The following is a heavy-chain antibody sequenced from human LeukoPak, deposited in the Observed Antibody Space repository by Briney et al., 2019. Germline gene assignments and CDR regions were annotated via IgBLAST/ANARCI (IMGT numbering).Heavy chain of an antibody. CDR1: GGTFSSYA. D-gene: IGHD2-2*01. Sequence: EASVKVSCKASGGTFSSYAISWVRQAPGQGLEWMGGIIPIFGTANYAQKFQGRVTITTDESTSTAYMELSSLRSEDTAVYYCAAVVPAAMVPGDYWGQGTLVTVSS. V-gene: IGHV1-69*05. J-gene: IGHJ4*02. CDR2: IIPIFGTA. CDR3: AAVVPAAMVPGDY.